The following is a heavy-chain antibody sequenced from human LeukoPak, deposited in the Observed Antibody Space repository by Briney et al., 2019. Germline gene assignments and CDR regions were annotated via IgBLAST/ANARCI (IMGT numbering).Heavy chain of an antibody. D-gene: IGHD6-19*01. CDR1: GFTFSNYW. CDR3: ARTQWRSYMDV. Sequence: SGGSLRLSCAASGFTFSNYWMSWVRQAPGKGLEWVANIKQDGSEKYYVDSVKGRFTISRGNTKNSLYLQMNSLRAEDTAVYYCARTQWRSYMDVWGKGTTVTVSS. J-gene: IGHJ6*03. V-gene: IGHV3-7*01. CDR2: IKQDGSEK.